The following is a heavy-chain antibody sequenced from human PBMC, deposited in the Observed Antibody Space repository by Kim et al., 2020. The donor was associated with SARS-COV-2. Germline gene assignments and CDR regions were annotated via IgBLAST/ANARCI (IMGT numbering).Heavy chain of an antibody. CDR1: GFTVKNFY. CDR3: ARNDDYGGNSYQRIGMDV. CDR2: LYTAGGR. Sequence: GGSLRLSCAASGFTVKNFYMTWVRQAPGKGLEWVSILYTAGGRYYADSVRGRFTISNDNYKNTLYLQMNSLRAEDTAVYYCARNDDYGGNSYQRIGMDVWGQGTTVTVSS. D-gene: IGHD4-17*01. V-gene: IGHV3-53*01. J-gene: IGHJ6*02.